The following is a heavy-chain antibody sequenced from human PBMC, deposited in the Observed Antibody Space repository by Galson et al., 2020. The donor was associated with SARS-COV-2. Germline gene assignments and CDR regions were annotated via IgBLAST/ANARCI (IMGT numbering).Heavy chain of an antibody. Sequence: ETSETLSLTCTVSGGSISSGGYYWRWIRQHPGKGLEWIGYIYYSGSTYYNPSLKSRVTISVDTSKNQFSLKLSSVTAADTAVYYCAAKGWELEELRYWGQGTLVTVSS. CDR3: AAKGWELEELRY. CDR1: GGSISSGGYY. J-gene: IGHJ4*02. CDR2: IYYSGST. D-gene: IGHD1-26*01. V-gene: IGHV4-31*03.